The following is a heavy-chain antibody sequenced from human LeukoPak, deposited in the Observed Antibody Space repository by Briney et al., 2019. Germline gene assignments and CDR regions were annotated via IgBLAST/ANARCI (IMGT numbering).Heavy chain of an antibody. CDR1: GYTFTRYG. CDR2: ISAYNGNT. CDR3: ARDLCSGGSCYALVWFDP. V-gene: IGHV1-18*04. J-gene: IGHJ5*02. Sequence: GASVKVSCKGSGYTFTRYGISWVRQAPGQGLEWMGWISAYNGNTNYAQRLQGRVTMTTDTSTSTDYMELRSLRSDDTAVYYCARDLCSGGSCYALVWFDPWGQGTLVTVSS. D-gene: IGHD2-15*01.